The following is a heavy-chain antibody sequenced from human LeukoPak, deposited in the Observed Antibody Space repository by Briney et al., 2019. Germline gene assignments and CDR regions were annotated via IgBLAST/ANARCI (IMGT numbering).Heavy chain of an antibody. CDR1: GGSISRSSYY. V-gene: IGHV4-39*01. J-gene: IGHJ4*02. Sequence: SETLSLTCTVPGGSISRSSYYWGWIRQPPGKGLEWFGSIYYSGSTYYNPSLKSRVTISVDTSKNQFSLKLSSVTAADTAVYYCARRTAWDQWGEGYFDYWGQGTLVTVSS. CDR3: ARRTAWDQWGEGYFDY. D-gene: IGHD1-26*01. CDR2: IYYSGST.